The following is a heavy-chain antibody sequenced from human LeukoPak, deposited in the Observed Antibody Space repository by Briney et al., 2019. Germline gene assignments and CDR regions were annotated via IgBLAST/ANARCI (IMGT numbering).Heavy chain of an antibody. CDR2: ISYDGSNK. V-gene: IGHV3-30-3*01. Sequence: PGESLRLSCAASGFTFSSYAMHWVRQAPGKGLEWVAVISYDGSNKYYADSVKGRFTISRDNSKNTLYLQMNSLRAEDTAVYYCARNDIVVVPAALSYWGQGTLVTVSS. D-gene: IGHD2-2*01. CDR1: GFTFSSYA. CDR3: ARNDIVVVPAALSY. J-gene: IGHJ4*02.